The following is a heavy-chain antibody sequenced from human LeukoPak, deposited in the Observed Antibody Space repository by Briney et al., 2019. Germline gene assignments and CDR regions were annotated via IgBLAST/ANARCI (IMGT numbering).Heavy chain of an antibody. CDR2: INHSVST. D-gene: IGHD1-26*01. CDR1: GGSLRGYN. Sequence: SETLSLTCAVSGGSLRGYNSSCSRDRPGEGLGRIWEINHSVSTNYNPSLKRRVTISVDTYKKQFSLKLSSVADADTAVYCWGGGRFSGSYYVYFENWGQGTMVTVSS. V-gene: IGHV4-34*01. J-gene: IGHJ1*01. CDR3: GGGRFSGSYYVYFEN.